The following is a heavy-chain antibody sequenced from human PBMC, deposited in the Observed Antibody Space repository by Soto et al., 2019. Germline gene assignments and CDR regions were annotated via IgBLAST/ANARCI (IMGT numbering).Heavy chain of an antibody. CDR2: INPGXXSX. Sequence: ASLNVSSKASGYTFTTYYVLSVRQAPGQGIEWMGVINPGXXSXXXXXKXXGRLTMTRDTSRSTVYMELTSLRSEDTAVYYCARVLASSGYSARFDYWGQGTVVTVSS. J-gene: IGHJ4*02. V-gene: IGHV1-46*01. CDR1: GYTFTTYY. CDR3: ARVLASSGYSARFDY. D-gene: IGHD6-13*01.